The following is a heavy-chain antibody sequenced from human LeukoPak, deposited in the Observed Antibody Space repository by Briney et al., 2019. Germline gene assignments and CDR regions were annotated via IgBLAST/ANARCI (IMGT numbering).Heavy chain of an antibody. CDR1: GGSISGGSYY. CDR3: ARDQMLVIAAANFFDYYYMDV. J-gene: IGHJ6*03. D-gene: IGHD6-13*01. CDR2: IYTSGST. Sequence: SQTLSLTCTVSGGSISGGSYYWGWIRQPAGKGLEWIGRIYTSGSTNYNPSLKSRVTISVDTSKNQFSLKLSSVTAADTAVYYCARDQMLVIAAANFFDYYYMDVWGKGTTVTVSS. V-gene: IGHV4-61*02.